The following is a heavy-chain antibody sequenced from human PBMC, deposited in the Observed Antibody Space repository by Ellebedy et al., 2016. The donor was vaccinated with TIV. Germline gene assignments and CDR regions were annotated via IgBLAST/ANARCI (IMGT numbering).Heavy chain of an antibody. CDR1: GYSFTNYY. D-gene: IGHD3-10*01. V-gene: IGHV1-46*03. CDR3: ARSLDYYGSGSPPLYD. Sequence: ASVKVSXXASGYSFTNYYIHWVRQAPGQGIEWMGIISPSGGSTRYAQKFQGRVTMTRDTSTSTVYMELSSLRSEDTAMYYCARSLDYYGSGSPPLYDWGQGTLVTVSS. CDR2: ISPSGGST. J-gene: IGHJ4*02.